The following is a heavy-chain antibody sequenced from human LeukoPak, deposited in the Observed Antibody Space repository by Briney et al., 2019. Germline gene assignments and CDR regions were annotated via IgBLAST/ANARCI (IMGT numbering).Heavy chain of an antibody. CDR2: ISGSGGST. CDR1: GFTFSSYW. D-gene: IGHD5-18*01. V-gene: IGHV3-23*01. J-gene: IGHJ4*02. CDR3: AKGRPDLTAMVIYYFDY. Sequence: GGSLRLSCAASGFTFSSYWMSWVRQAPGKGLEWVSAISGSGGSTYYADSVKGRFTISRDNSKNTLYLQMNSLRAEDTAVYYCAKGRPDLTAMVIYYFDYWGQGTLVTVSS.